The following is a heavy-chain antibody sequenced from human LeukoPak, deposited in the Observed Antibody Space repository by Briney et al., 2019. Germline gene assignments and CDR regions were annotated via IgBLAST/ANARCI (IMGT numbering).Heavy chain of an antibody. Sequence: ASVKVSCKASGYTFTSYGISWVRQAPGRGLEWMGWISAYNGNTNYAQKLQGRVTMTTDTSTSTAYMELRSLRSDDTAVYYCARTQYYYDSSGYFDYWGQGTLVTVSS. CDR1: GYTFTSYG. CDR2: ISAYNGNT. CDR3: ARTQYYYDSSGYFDY. J-gene: IGHJ4*02. V-gene: IGHV1-18*01. D-gene: IGHD3-22*01.